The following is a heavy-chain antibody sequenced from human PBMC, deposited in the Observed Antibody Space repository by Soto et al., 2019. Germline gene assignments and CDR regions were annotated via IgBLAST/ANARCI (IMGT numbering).Heavy chain of an antibody. V-gene: IGHV4-39*01. J-gene: IGHJ6*02. D-gene: IGHD6-13*01. Sequence: SETLSLTCTVSGGSISSSSYYWGWIRQPPGKGLEWIGSIYYSGSTYYNPSLKSRVTISVDTSKNQFSLKLSSVTAADTAVYYCARTSAAAGAMAVWGQGTTVTVSS. CDR1: GGSISSSSYY. CDR2: IYYSGST. CDR3: ARTSAAAGAMAV.